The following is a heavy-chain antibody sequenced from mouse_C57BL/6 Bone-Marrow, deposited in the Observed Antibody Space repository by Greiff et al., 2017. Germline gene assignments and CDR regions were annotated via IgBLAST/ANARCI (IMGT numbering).Heavy chain of an antibody. CDR3: ARSVVAKTAYWYFDV. D-gene: IGHD1-1*01. CDR2: IYPGDGDT. J-gene: IGHJ1*03. Sequence: VQLQQSGAELVKPGASVKISCKASGYAFSSYWMNWVKQRPGKGLEWIGQIYPGDGDTNYNGKFKGKATLTADKSSSTAYMQLRSLTSEDSAVYFGARSVVAKTAYWYFDVWGTGTTVTVSS. V-gene: IGHV1-80*01. CDR1: GYAFSSYW.